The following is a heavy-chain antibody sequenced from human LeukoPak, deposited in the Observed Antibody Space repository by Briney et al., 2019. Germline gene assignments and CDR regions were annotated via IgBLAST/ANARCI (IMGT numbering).Heavy chain of an antibody. CDR1: GYSISSGYY. CDR2: IYHSGST. V-gene: IGHV4-38-2*01. Sequence: PSGTLSLTCAVSGYSISSGYYWGWIRQPPGEGLEWIGSIYHSGSTYYNPSLKSRVTISVDTSKNQFSLKLSSVTAADTAVYYCARVGDYYGSDYWGQGTLVTVSS. J-gene: IGHJ4*02. CDR3: ARVGDYYGSDY. D-gene: IGHD3-10*01.